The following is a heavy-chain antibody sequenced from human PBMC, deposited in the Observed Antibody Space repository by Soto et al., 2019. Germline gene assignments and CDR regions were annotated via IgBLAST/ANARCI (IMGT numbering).Heavy chain of an antibody. CDR2: ISFDGRTA. J-gene: IGHJ4*02. D-gene: IGHD2-2*01. Sequence: QVQLVESGGGVVQPGRSLRLSCAASGFIFSVYGMHWVRQAPGKGPEWVAVISFDGRTAFYADPVKGRFTISRDNHKSTGFLQINILRPEDTAIYDCAKTIDTPSGVSSIGRGAFLDYWGQGILVTVYS. CDR1: GFIFSVYG. CDR3: AKTIDTPSGVSSIGRGAFLDY. V-gene: IGHV3-30*18.